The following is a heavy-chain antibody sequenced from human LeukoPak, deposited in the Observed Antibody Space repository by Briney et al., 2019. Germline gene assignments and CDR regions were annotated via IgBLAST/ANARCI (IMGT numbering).Heavy chain of an antibody. CDR1: GFTFSSYA. CDR3: ARVGDITREYCGGDCYSYYFDY. J-gene: IGHJ4*02. D-gene: IGHD2-21*02. CDR2: ISSSSSYI. V-gene: IGHV3-21*01. Sequence: SGGSLRLSCAASGFTFSSYAMSWVRQAPGKGLEWVSSISSSSSYIYYADSVKGRFTISRDNAKNSLYLQMNSLRAEDTAVYYCARVGDITREYCGGDCYSYYFDYWGQGTLVTVSS.